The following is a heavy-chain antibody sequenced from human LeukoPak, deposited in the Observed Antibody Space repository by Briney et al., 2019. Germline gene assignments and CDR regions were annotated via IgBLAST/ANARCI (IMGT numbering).Heavy chain of an antibody. CDR2: ISGGSIYI. CDR1: GFSFATHS. D-gene: IGHD5-18*01. Sequence: GGSLRLSCAASGFSFATHSMNWVRLAPGKGLEWVSSISGGSIYIYYADSLKGRFTISRDNAKNSLYLQMNSLRAEDTAVYYCASDLVDTVDYWGQGTLVTVSS. CDR3: ASDLVDTVDY. V-gene: IGHV3-21*01. J-gene: IGHJ4*02.